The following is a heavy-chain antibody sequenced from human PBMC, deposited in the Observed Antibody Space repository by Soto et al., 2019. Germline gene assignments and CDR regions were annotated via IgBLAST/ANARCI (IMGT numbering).Heavy chain of an antibody. CDR3: AKGGAAVAGTLDY. J-gene: IGHJ4*02. CDR2: ISYDGLNT. V-gene: IGHV3-30*18. D-gene: IGHD6-19*01. Sequence: QVELVESGVGVVQPGTSLRLSCEASGFEFRSYGMHWVRQAPGKGLEWVSLISYDGLNTSYADSVKGRFTISKDNSKNTLFLQMDRLRFEVTAVYYCAKGGAAVAGTLDYWGQGTLVTVST. CDR1: GFEFRSYG.